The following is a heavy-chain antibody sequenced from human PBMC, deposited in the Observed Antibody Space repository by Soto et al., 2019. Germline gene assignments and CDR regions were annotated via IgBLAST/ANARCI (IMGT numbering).Heavy chain of an antibody. CDR3: ARGPSGSYVWFDP. D-gene: IGHD3-10*01. Sequence: PSETLSLTCTVSGGSISSGGYYWSWIRQHPGKGLEWIGYIYYSGSTYYNPSLKSRVTISVDTSKNQFSLKLSSVTAADTAVYYCARGPSGSYVWFDPWGQGTLVTVSS. CDR1: GGSISSGGYY. J-gene: IGHJ5*02. V-gene: IGHV4-31*03. CDR2: IYYSGST.